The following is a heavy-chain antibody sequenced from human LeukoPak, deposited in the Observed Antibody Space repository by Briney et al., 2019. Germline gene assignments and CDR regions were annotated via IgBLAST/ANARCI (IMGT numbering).Heavy chain of an antibody. J-gene: IGHJ4*02. V-gene: IGHV4-38-2*02. CDR2: FYHGGST. D-gene: IGHD3-22*01. CDR3: ARQEPDYYDSSGYYY. Sequence: SETLSLTCTVSGYSISTGYYWDWIRQPPGKGLEWIGTFYHGGSTYYNPSLKSRVTISVDTSKNQFSLNLTSVTAADTAVYCCARQEPDYYDSSGYYYWGQGTLVTVSS. CDR1: GYSISTGYY.